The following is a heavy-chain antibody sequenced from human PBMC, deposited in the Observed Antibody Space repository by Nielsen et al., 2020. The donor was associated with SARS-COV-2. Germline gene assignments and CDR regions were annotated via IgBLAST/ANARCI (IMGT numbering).Heavy chain of an antibody. D-gene: IGHD3-3*01. V-gene: IGHV1-69*05. CDR2: IIPIFGTA. J-gene: IGHJ4*02. CDR3: AREQRGNYDFWSGYYWFDY. CDR1: GGTFSSYA. Sequence: SVKVSCKASGGTFSSYAISWVRQAPGQGLEWMGGIIPIFGTANYAQKLQGRVTMTTDTSTSTAYMELRSLRSDDTAVYYCAREQRGNYDFWSGYYWFDYWGQGTLVTVSS.